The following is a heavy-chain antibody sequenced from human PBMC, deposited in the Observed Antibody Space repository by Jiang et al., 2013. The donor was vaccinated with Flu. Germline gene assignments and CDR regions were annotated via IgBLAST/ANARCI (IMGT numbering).Heavy chain of an antibody. Sequence: QLLESGGGLVXPGGSLRLSCAASGFTFSYAWMSWVRQAPGKGLEWVGRIKSKIDGETTDYAAPVKGRFTFSRDDSKNTLYLQMNSLKTEDTAVYYCTTSSESGSYYDRYYFDYWGQGTLVTVSS. D-gene: IGHD1-26*01. CDR1: GFTFSYAW. CDR2: IKSKIDGETT. CDR3: TTSSESGSYYDRYYFDY. J-gene: IGHJ4*02. V-gene: IGHV3-15*01.